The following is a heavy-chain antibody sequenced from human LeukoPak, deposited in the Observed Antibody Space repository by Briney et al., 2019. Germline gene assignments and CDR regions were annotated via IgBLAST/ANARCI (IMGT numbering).Heavy chain of an antibody. CDR1: GYTFTSYY. V-gene: IGHV1-46*01. CDR2: INPSGGST. J-gene: IGHJ4*02. CDR3: ARGRNIAVAGTGDY. Sequence: ASVKVSCKESGYTFTSYYMHWVRQAPGQGGEGMGIINPSGGSTSYAQKFQGRVTMTRDKSTSTVYMELSSLRSEDTAVYYCARGRNIAVAGTGDYWGQGTLVSVSS. D-gene: IGHD6-19*01.